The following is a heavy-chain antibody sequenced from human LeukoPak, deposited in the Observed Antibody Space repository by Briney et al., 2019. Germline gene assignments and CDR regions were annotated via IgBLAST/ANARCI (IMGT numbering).Heavy chain of an antibody. CDR2: ITSTSSYI. D-gene: IGHD4-17*01. Sequence: GGSLRLSCAASGFTFSSYTMNWVRQAPGKGLECVSSITSTSSYIYYAGSVKGRFTISRDNAKNSLYLQMNSLRAEVTAVYYCARGGWYGDYYSDYWGQGTLVTVSS. V-gene: IGHV3-21*01. CDR1: GFTFSSYT. J-gene: IGHJ4*02. CDR3: ARGGWYGDYYSDY.